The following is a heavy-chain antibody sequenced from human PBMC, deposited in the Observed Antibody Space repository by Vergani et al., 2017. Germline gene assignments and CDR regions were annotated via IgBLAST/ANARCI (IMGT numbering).Heavy chain of an antibody. CDR1: GYTFTAYY. Sequence: QVQLVQSGAEVGKPGASVKISCKASGYTFTAYYIHWVRQAPEQGLEWVGVISPDGFSTFYAQKFQGRVTMTRNTSISTAYMELSSLRSEDTAVYYCARGFAVIVATINEAFDIWGQGTMVTVSS. CDR2: ISPDGFST. V-gene: IGHV1-46*01. CDR3: ARGFAVIVATINEAFDI. D-gene: IGHD5-12*01. J-gene: IGHJ3*02.